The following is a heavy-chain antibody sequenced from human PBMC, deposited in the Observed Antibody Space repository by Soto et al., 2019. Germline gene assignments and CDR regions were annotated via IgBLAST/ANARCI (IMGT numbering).Heavy chain of an antibody. CDR2: ISYDGSNK. CDR1: GFTFSSYG. CDR3: AKDLTSRGYSYGYTVGYFDL. Sequence: GGSLRLSCAASGFTFSSYGMHWVRQAPGKGLEWVAVISYDGSNKYYADSVKGRFTIFRDNSKNTLYLQMNSLRAEDTAVYYCAKDLTSRGYSYGYTVGYFDLWGRGTLVTVSS. D-gene: IGHD5-18*01. J-gene: IGHJ2*01. V-gene: IGHV3-30*18.